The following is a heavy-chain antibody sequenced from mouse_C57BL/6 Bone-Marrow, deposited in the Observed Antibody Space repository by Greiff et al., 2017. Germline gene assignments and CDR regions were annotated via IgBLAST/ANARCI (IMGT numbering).Heavy chain of an antibody. CDR2: ISYDGSN. CDR1: GYSITSGYY. D-gene: IGHD1-1*01. J-gene: IGHJ4*01. CDR3: ARYYYGSSYYYAMDY. V-gene: IGHV3-6*01. Sequence: DVKLQESGPGLVKPSQSLSLTCSVTGYSITSGYYWNWIRQFPGNKLEWMGYISYDGSNNYNPSLKNRISITRDTSKNQFFLKLNSVTTEDTATYYCARYYYGSSYYYAMDYWGQGTSVTVSS.